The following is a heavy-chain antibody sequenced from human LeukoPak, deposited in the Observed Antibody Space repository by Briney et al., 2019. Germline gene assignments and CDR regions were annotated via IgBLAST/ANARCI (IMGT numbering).Heavy chain of an antibody. D-gene: IGHD3-3*01. CDR3: ARVRRIRVFGVVTKPYYGMDV. J-gene: IGHJ6*02. CDR1: GFTFDDYA. Sequence: SLRLSCAASGFTFDDYAMHWVRQAPGKGLEWVSGISWNSGSIGYADSVKGRFTISRDNAKNSLYLQMNSLRAEDTAVYYCARVRRIRVFGVVTKPYYGMDVWGQGTTVTVSS. CDR2: ISWNSGSI. V-gene: IGHV3-9*01.